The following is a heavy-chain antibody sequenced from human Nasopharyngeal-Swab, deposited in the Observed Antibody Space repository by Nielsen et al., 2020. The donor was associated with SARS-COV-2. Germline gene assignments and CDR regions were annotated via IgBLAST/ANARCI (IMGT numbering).Heavy chain of an antibody. J-gene: IGHJ6*02. CDR3: ARYCSGGSCYPYYYYGMDV. CDR1: GFTFSDYY. V-gene: IGHV3-11*01. D-gene: IGHD2-15*01. CDR2: ISSSGSTI. Sequence: GESLKISCAASGFTFSDYYMSWIRQAPGKGLEWVSYISSSGSTIYYADSVKGRFTISRDNAKNSLYLQMNSLRAEDTAVYYCARYCSGGSCYPYYYYGMDVWGQGTTVTVSS.